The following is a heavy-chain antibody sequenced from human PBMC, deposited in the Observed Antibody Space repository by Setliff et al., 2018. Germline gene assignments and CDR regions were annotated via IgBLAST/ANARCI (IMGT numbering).Heavy chain of an antibody. Sequence: ASVKVSCKASGYTFTTYDINWVRQAPGQGLEWMGWMNPNSGNRGYAQKFQGRVTMTRNTSISTAYMELSTLRSEDTAVYYCARGKWFRLDKSAWSNWFDPWGQGTLVTVSS. CDR2: MNPNSGNR. CDR3: ARGKWFRLDKSAWSNWFDP. J-gene: IGHJ5*02. CDR1: GYTFTTYD. D-gene: IGHD5-12*01. V-gene: IGHV1-8*02.